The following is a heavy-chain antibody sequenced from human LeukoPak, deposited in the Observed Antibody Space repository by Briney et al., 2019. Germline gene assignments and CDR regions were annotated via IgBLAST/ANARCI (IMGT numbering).Heavy chain of an antibody. D-gene: IGHD2-2*01. CDR1: GYSFTSYW. Sequence: GASLLISSKGSGYSFTSYWISWGRRMPGKGLEWMGRIESSDSYTNYSPSFQGHVTISADQSISTPYLQWSSLKASDTAMYYCAGPDPYCSSTSCSGGGYYYYGMDVWGKGTTVTVSS. V-gene: IGHV5-10-1*01. J-gene: IGHJ6*04. CDR3: AGPDPYCSSTSCSGGGYYYYGMDV. CDR2: IESSDSYT.